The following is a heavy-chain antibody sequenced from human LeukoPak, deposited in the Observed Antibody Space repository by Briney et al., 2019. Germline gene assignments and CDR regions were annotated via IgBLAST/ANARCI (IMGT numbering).Heavy chain of an antibody. CDR3: ARVGTSFYYDSSGSGSYFYYGMDV. D-gene: IGHD3-22*01. CDR1: GFTVSNNN. J-gene: IGHJ6*02. V-gene: IGHV3-66*01. Sequence: GGSLRLSCAASGFTVSNNNMNWVRRAPGRGLEWVAIIYGGGSTYYADSMEGRVTISRDNSKNTLYLQMNSLRAEDTAVYYCARVGTSFYYDSSGSGSYFYYGMDVWGQGTTVTVSS. CDR2: IYGGGST.